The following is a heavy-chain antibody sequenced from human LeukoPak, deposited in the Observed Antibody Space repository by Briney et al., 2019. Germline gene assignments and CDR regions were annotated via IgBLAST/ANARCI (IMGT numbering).Heavy chain of an antibody. V-gene: IGHV3-23*01. CDR2: MSGREGST. J-gene: IGHJ4*02. D-gene: IGHD4-23*01. CDR1: GFTFSIHG. Sequence: GGPLRLSCAASGFTFSIHGMSWVRQAPGKGLEWVSTMSGREGSTYYADSVKGRFTISRDNSKNTVYLQMNSLRAEDTAVYYCAKRSDYGDNWNYFDCWGQGTLVTVSS. CDR3: AKRSDYGDNWNYFDC.